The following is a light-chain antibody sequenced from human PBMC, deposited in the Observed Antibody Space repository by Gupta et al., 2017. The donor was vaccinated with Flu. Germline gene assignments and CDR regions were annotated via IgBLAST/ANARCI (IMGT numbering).Light chain of an antibody. V-gene: IGKV1D-12*01. CDR1: QGISSR. J-gene: IGKJ3*01. CDR2: GAS. Sequence: PASVSVSAGDRVTITCRASQGISSRLAWYQQKPGKAPKLLIYGASRGETGIPSRFSGSGSGTDFTLTISSLQPEDFAVYYCQQDNNCPNTFGHGTXVDIK. CDR3: QQDNNCPNT.